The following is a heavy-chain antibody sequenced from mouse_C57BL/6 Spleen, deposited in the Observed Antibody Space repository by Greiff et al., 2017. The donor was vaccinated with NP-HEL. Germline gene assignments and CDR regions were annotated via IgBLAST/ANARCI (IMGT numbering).Heavy chain of an antibody. J-gene: IGHJ1*03. V-gene: IGHV7-1*01. D-gene: IGHD1-1*02. CDR1: GFTFSDFY. CDR2: SRNKANDYTT. CDR3: ARDASRWWYFDV. Sequence: EVQGVESGGGLVQSGRSLRLSCATSGFTFSDFYMEWVRQAPGKGLEWIAASRNKANDYTTEYSASVKGRFIVSRDTSQSILYLQMNALRAEDTAIYYCARDASRWWYFDVWGTGTTVTVSS.